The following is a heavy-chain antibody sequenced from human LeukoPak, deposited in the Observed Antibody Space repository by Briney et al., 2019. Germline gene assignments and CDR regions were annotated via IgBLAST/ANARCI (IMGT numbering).Heavy chain of an antibody. D-gene: IGHD3-10*01. Sequence: GASVKVSCKASGYTFTGYYMHWVRQAPGQGLEWMGWINPNSGGTNYAQKFQGRVTMTRDTSISTAYMELSRLRSDDTAVYYCARELPVLMVRGVNCFDYWGQGTLVSVSS. CDR2: INPNSGGT. V-gene: IGHV1-2*02. CDR1: GYTFTGYY. CDR3: ARELPVLMVRGVNCFDY. J-gene: IGHJ4*02.